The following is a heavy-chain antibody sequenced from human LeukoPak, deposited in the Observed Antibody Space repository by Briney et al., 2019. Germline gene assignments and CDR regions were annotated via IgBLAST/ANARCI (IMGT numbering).Heavy chain of an antibody. Sequence: ASVKVSCKVSGYTLTELSMHWVRQAPGKGLEWMGGFDPEDGETIYAQKFQGRVTMTEDTSTDTAYMELSSLRSEDTAVYYCATGWFGAPATPPTDNWGQGTLVTVAS. CDR1: GYTLTELS. V-gene: IGHV1-24*01. J-gene: IGHJ4*02. CDR3: ATGWFGAPATPPTDN. CDR2: FDPEDGET. D-gene: IGHD3-10*01.